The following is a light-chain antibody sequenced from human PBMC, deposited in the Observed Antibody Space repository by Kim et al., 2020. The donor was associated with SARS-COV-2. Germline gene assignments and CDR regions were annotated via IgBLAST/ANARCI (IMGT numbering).Light chain of an antibody. J-gene: IGKJ5*01. V-gene: IGKV1-17*01. CDR3: LKNRTYPIT. CDR1: QDIGND. Sequence: DIQMTQSPSSLSASVGDRVTITCRASQDIGNDLGWYQQSPGRAPKRLIYGASNLQSGVPSRFSGSGSETEFTLTINSLQPEDFATYICLKNRTYPITFGQGTRLKIK. CDR2: GAS.